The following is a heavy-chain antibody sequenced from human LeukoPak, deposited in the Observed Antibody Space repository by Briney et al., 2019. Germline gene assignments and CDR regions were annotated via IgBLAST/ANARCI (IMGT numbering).Heavy chain of an antibody. CDR3: ARRGGGVAGTFDY. D-gene: IGHD6-19*01. CDR1: GFTFSSYW. J-gene: IGHJ4*02. Sequence: GGSLRLSCAASGFTFSSYWMSWVRQAPGKGLEWVSFISSSSYINYGDSVKGRFTISRDNAKNSLYLQMNSLRAEDTAVYYCARRGGGVAGTFDYWGQGTLVTVSS. V-gene: IGHV3-21*01. CDR2: ISSSSYI.